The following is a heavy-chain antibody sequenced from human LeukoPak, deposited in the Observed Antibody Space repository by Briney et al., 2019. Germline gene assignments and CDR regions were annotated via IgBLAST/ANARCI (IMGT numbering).Heavy chain of an antibody. D-gene: IGHD5-12*01. CDR1: GYTFTSYA. Sequence: ASVKVSCKASGYTFTSYAMHWVRQAPGQRLEWMGWINAGNGNTKYSQKFQGRVTITRDTSASTAYMELSSLRSGDTAVYYCARDGGYSGYDFFDYWGQGTLVTVSS. CDR2: INAGNGNT. CDR3: ARDGGYSGYDFFDY. V-gene: IGHV1-3*01. J-gene: IGHJ4*02.